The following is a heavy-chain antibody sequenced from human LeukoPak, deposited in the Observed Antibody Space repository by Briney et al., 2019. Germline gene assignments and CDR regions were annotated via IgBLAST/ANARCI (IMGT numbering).Heavy chain of an antibody. J-gene: IGHJ3*02. Sequence: PGGSLRLSCAASGFTFSSYSMNWVRQAPGKGLEWVSSISSSSSYIYYADSVKGRFTISRDNAKNSLYLQMNSLRAEDTAVYYCARVAMYYYDSSGYSSAFDIWGQGTMVTVSS. V-gene: IGHV3-21*01. CDR2: ISSSSSYI. CDR1: GFTFSSYS. D-gene: IGHD3-22*01. CDR3: ARVAMYYYDSSGYSSAFDI.